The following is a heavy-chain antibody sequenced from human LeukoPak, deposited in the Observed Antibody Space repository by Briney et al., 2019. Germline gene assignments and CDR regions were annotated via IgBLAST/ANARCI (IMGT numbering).Heavy chain of an antibody. Sequence: GGSLRLSCAASGFTFSGYWMSWVRQAPGKGLEWVANIKQDGSEKYYVDSVKGRFTISRDNAKNSLYLQMNSLRAEDTAVYYCASGSLFDYWGQGTLVTVSS. CDR1: GFTFSGYW. CDR2: IKQDGSEK. V-gene: IGHV3-7*01. J-gene: IGHJ4*02. CDR3: ASGSLFDY.